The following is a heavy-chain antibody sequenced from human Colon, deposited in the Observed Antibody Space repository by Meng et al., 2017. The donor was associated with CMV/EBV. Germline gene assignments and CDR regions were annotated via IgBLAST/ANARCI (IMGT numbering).Heavy chain of an antibody. D-gene: IGHD4-17*01. CDR3: AVTTSYYYFAMDV. Sequence: SETLSLTCTVSGYPIRSGYYWGWIRQPPGKGLEWIGSIYHSGATYYNPSLQSRVTISLDTSKNQFSLKLTSVTAADTAVYYCAVTTSYYYFAMDVWGQGTTVTVSS. V-gene: IGHV4-38-2*02. CDR2: IYHSGAT. J-gene: IGHJ6*02. CDR1: GYPIRSGYY.